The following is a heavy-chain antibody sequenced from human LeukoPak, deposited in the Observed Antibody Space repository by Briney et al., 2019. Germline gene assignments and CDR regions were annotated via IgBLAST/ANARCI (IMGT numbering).Heavy chain of an antibody. CDR2: ISYDGSNK. Sequence: GGSLRLSCAASGFTFSSYAMHWVRQAPGKGLEWVAVISYDGSNKYYADSVKGRFTISRDNSKNTLYLQMNSLRAEDTAVYYCARDWGVPAAIARRPYNWFDPWGRGTLVTVSS. D-gene: IGHD2-2*01. CDR3: ARDWGVPAAIARRPYNWFDP. V-gene: IGHV3-30-3*01. J-gene: IGHJ5*02. CDR1: GFTFSSYA.